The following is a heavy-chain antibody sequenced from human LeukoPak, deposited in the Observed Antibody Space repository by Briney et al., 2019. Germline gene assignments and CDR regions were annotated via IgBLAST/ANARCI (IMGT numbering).Heavy chain of an antibody. D-gene: IGHD1-1*01. CDR1: GGSLSGYY. Sequence: SETLSLTCAVYGGSLSGYYWSWIRQPPGKGLEWIGEINHSESTNYNPSLKSRVTISVDTSKNQFSLKLSSVTAADTAVYYCARTTTLPYYYYYMDVWGKGTTVTVSS. V-gene: IGHV4-34*01. J-gene: IGHJ6*03. CDR3: ARTTTLPYYYYYMDV. CDR2: INHSEST.